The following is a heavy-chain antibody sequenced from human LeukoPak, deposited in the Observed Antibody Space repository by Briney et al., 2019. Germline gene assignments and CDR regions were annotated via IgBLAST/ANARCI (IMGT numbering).Heavy chain of an antibody. J-gene: IGHJ5*02. CDR1: GFTFSSYA. CDR2: ISGSGGST. Sequence: GGSLRLACAAAGFTFSSYAMSWVRQAPGEGREWVAAISGSGGSTYYADSVKGRFTISRDNSKNTLYLQMNSLRAEDTAVYYCAKGRNYDYVWGSDRSDWFDPWGQGTLVTVSS. V-gene: IGHV3-23*01. CDR3: AKGRNYDYVWGSDRSDWFDP. D-gene: IGHD3-16*02.